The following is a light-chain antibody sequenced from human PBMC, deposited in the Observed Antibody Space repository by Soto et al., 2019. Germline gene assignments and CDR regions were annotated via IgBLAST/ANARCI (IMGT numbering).Light chain of an antibody. CDR2: EVS. V-gene: IGLV2-18*02. CDR1: SSDVGSYNR. CDR3: SSYTTSSTFVL. J-gene: IGLJ2*01. Sequence: QSVLTQPPSVSGSPGQSVTISCTGTSSDVGSYNRVSWYQRPRGTAPKLMIYEVSTRPSGVSARFSGSKFGNTASLTISGLQAEDEADYYCSSYTTSSTFVLFGGGTKLTVL.